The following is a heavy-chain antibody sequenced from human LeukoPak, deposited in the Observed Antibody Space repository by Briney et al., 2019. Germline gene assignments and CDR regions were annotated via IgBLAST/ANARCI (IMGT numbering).Heavy chain of an antibody. V-gene: IGHV3-7*01. CDR2: INQDGSAK. D-gene: IGHD1-26*01. J-gene: IGHJ4*02. CDR1: GFTLSTYW. CDR3: ARDHLGAGDY. Sequence: PGGSLRLSCPASGFTLSTYWMSWVRQAPGKGLEWVANINQDGSAKYYVDAVTGRFTISRDNAKNSLYLQMNSLRAEDTAVYYCARDHLGAGDYWGQGSLVTVSS.